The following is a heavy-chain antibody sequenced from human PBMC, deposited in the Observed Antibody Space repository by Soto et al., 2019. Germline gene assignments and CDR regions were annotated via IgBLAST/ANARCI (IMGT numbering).Heavy chain of an antibody. CDR2: ILPIFNKT. CDR3: ARDGVQFVYKNYFDS. D-gene: IGHD1-1*01. J-gene: IGHJ4*02. CDR1: GGTFSTYA. Sequence: QVQLVQSGADVKKPGSSVRVSCKASGGTFSTYAINWVRQAPGHGLEWMGVILPIFNKTHYAQNFQDRVTIIADKSTSTSYMELRSLRSEDTAVYYCARDGVQFVYKNYFDSWGKGTLVTVSS. V-gene: IGHV1-69*06.